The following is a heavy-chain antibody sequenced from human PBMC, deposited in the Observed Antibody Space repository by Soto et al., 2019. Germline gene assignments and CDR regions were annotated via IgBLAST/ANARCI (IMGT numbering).Heavy chain of an antibody. Sequence: GGSLRLSCAASGFTFSSYGMHWVRQAPGKGLEWVAVIWYDGSNKYYADSVKGRFTISRDNSKNTLYLQMNSLRAEDTAVYYCARDFAASGIYYDSSAPALYFDYWGQGTLVTVSS. CDR3: ARDFAASGIYYDSSAPALYFDY. J-gene: IGHJ4*02. CDR2: IWYDGSNK. CDR1: GFTFSSYG. D-gene: IGHD3-22*01. V-gene: IGHV3-33*01.